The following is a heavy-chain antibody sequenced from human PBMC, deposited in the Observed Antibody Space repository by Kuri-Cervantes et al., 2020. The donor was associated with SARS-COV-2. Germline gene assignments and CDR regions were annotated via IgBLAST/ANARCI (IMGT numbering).Heavy chain of an antibody. V-gene: IGHV3-30*03. CDR1: GFTFSSYG. CDR2: TPYDGTSK. J-gene: IGHJ4*02. CDR3: ARGRVGVQDF. Sequence: GGSLRLSCAASGFTFSSYGMHWVRQAPGKGLEWVAITPYDGTSKYYADSVKGRFTISRDNSKNTLYLQMNNLRGDDTAVYFCARGRVGVQDFWGQGTLVTVSS. D-gene: IGHD2-21*01.